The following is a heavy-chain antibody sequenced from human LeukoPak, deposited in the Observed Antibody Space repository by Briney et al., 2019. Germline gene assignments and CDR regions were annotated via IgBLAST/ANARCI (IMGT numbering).Heavy chain of an antibody. Sequence: GGSLRLSCAASGFTFSSYGMHWVRQAPGKGLEWVAVISYDGSNKYYADSVKGRFTISRDNSKNTLYLQTNSLRAEDTAVYYCAKVSLLRYFDWLSRFDPWGQGTLVTVSS. CDR3: AKVSLLRYFDWLSRFDP. CDR2: ISYDGSNK. J-gene: IGHJ5*02. D-gene: IGHD3-9*01. V-gene: IGHV3-30*18. CDR1: GFTFSSYG.